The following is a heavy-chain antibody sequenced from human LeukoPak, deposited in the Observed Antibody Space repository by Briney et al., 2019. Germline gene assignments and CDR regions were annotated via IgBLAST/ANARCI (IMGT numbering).Heavy chain of an antibody. Sequence: QTGGSLRLSCAASGFTFSSYWMRWVRQAPGKGLVWVSRINTDESSTSYVDSVKGRFTISRDNAKNTLYLQMNSLKAEDTAVYYCASGGPIYYFDYWGQGTLVTVSS. CDR3: ASGGPIYYFDY. CDR1: GFTFSSYW. D-gene: IGHD2-15*01. CDR2: INTDESST. J-gene: IGHJ4*02. V-gene: IGHV3-74*01.